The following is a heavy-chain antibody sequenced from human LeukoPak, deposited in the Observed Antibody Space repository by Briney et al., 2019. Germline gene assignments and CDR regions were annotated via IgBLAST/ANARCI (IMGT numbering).Heavy chain of an antibody. V-gene: IGHV4-59*11. J-gene: IGHJ5*02. Sequence: SETLSLTCTVSGGSISSHYWSWIRQPPGKGLEWIGYIYYSGSTNYNPSLKSRVTISVDTSKNQFSLKLSSVTAADTAVYYCARAMAAAGTIGWFDPWGQGTLVTVSS. CDR3: ARAMAAAGTIGWFDP. CDR2: IYYSGST. CDR1: GGSISSHY. D-gene: IGHD6-13*01.